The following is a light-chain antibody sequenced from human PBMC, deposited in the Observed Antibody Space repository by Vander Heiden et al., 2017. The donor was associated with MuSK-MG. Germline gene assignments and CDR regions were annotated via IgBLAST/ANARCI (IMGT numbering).Light chain of an antibody. CDR3: QQYNSYWP. V-gene: IGKV1-5*01. Sequence: RVTITCRASQSISSWLAWYQQKPGKAPKLLIYDASSVESGVPSRFSGSGERTEFTRTSSRRQYDAFAHYYFQQYNSYWPFGQGTKVEIK. J-gene: IGKJ1*01. CDR2: DAS. CDR1: QSISSW.